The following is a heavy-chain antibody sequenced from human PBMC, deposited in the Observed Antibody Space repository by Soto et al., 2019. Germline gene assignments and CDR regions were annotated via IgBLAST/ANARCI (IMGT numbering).Heavy chain of an antibody. J-gene: IGHJ6*02. V-gene: IGHV1-18*04. D-gene: IGHD2-2*01. CDR2: ISAYNGNT. CDR3: AREGIVVVPAAIGDYYGMDV. Sequence: GTSVEVSCESSGYSFHSSGINWVRQAHGQGLEWMGWISAYNGNTNYAQKLQGRVTMTTDTSTSTAYMELRSLRSDDTAVYYCAREGIVVVPAAIGDYYGMDVSGQRTTVTVS. CDR1: GYSFHSSG.